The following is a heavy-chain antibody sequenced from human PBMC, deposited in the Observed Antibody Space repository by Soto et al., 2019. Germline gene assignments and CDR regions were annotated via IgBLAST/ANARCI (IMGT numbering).Heavy chain of an antibody. J-gene: IGHJ5*02. CDR2: ISYDGSNK. CDR1: GFTFSSYA. V-gene: IGHV3-30*04. CDR3: ARDPGIAARGEGGWFDP. Sequence: GGSLRLSCAASGFTFSSYAMHWVRQAPGKGLEWVAVISYDGSNKYYADSVKGRFTISRDNSKNTLYLQMNSLRAEDTAVYYCARDPGIAARGEGGWFDPWGQGTLVTVSS. D-gene: IGHD6-6*01.